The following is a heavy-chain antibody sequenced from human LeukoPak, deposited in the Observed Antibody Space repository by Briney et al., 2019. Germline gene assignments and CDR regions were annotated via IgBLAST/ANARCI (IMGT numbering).Heavy chain of an antibody. CDR2: ISGSGGSI. J-gene: IGHJ4*02. D-gene: IGHD6-19*01. CDR3: ARVRLGFDY. V-gene: IGHV3-23*01. CDR1: GLTFSSYA. Sequence: GGSLRLSCAASGLTFSSYAMSWVRQAPGKGLEWVSTISGSGGSIWYADSVKGRFTISRDNSNNTLYLQMNSLRAEDTAVYYCARVRLGFDYWGQGTLVTVSS.